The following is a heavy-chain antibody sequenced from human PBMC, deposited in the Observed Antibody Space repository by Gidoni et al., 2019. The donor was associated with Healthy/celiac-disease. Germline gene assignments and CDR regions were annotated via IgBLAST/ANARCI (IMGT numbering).Heavy chain of an antibody. CDR2: IKHSGST. Sequence: QVQLQQWGAGLLKPSETMSLTCAVYGGSFSGYYWSWIRQPPGKGLEWIGEIKHSGSTNYNPSLKSRVTISVDTSKNQFSLKLSSVTAADTAVYYCARSMIVVDDAFDIWGQGTMVTVSS. CDR1: GGSFSGYY. V-gene: IGHV4-34*01. D-gene: IGHD3-22*01. J-gene: IGHJ3*02. CDR3: ARSMIVVDDAFDI.